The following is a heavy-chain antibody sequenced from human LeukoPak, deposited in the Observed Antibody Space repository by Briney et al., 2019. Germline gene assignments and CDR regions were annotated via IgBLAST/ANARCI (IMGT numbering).Heavy chain of an antibody. Sequence: SETLSLTCGVSGGSITNTNYWTWVRQPPGKGLEWIGEVNLQGSTNYNPSLMGRVAIAVDTSENHISLQLTSVTAADTAVYYCAREGGPYRPLDYSGQGTLVTVSS. V-gene: IGHV4-4*02. CDR2: VNLQGST. J-gene: IGHJ4*02. CDR3: AREGGPYRPLDY. CDR1: GGSITNTNY.